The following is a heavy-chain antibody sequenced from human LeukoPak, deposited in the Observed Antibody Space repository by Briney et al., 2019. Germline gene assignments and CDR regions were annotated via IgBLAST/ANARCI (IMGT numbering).Heavy chain of an antibody. V-gene: IGHV3-23*01. CDR3: AKSLTTLLWFGESTFDY. D-gene: IGHD3-10*01. CDR2: ISGSGGST. J-gene: IGHJ4*02. CDR1: GFTFSSYA. Sequence: AGGSLRLSCAASGFTFSSYAMSWVRQAPGKGLEWVSAISGSGGSTYYADSVKGRFTISRDNSKNTLYLQMNSLRAEDTAVYYCAKSLTTLLWFGESTFDYWGQGTLVTVSS.